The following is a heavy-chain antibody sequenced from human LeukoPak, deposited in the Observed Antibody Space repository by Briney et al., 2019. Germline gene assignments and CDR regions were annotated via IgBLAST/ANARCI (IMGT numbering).Heavy chain of an antibody. J-gene: IGHJ4*02. D-gene: IGHD5-18*01. CDR2: IYHSGST. CDR1: GGSISSSNW. V-gene: IGHV4-4*02. CDR3: AMTVDTAMENLDY. Sequence: PSETLSLTCAVSGGSISSSNWWSWARQPPGKGLEWIGEIYHSGSTNYNPSLKSRVTISVDTSKNQFSLKLSSVTAADTAVYYCAMTVDTAMENLDYWGQGTLVTVSS.